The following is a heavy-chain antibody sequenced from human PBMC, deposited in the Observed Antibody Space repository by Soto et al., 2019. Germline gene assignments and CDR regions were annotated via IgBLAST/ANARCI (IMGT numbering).Heavy chain of an antibody. CDR1: GGSFSGCY. Sequence: QVQLQQWGAGLLKPSETLSLTCDVYGGSFSGCYWSWIRQPPREGMEWIGEINHSGSTNYNPSLKSRVTISVDTSKNQFSLKLSSVTAADTAVYYCARALCSAGSCRFDYWGQGTLVTVSS. CDR3: ARALCSAGSCRFDY. CDR2: INHSGST. V-gene: IGHV4-34*01. D-gene: IGHD2-15*01. J-gene: IGHJ4*02.